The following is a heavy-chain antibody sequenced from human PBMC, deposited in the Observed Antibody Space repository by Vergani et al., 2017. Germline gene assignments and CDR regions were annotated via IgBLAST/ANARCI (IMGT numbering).Heavy chain of an antibody. Sequence: DVQIVESGGGLVQPGGSLRLSCTGSEFIIGTYWMTWVRQAPRKGLGWVASIKQDGSEKQYVDSVKGRFTISRDNGRNLVFLEMHDLRVADTAVYDCARELVAGTKEIDYWGQGTLVTVSS. J-gene: IGHJ4*02. CDR2: IKQDGSEK. V-gene: IGHV3-7*01. CDR3: ARELVAGTKEIDY. D-gene: IGHD6-19*01. CDR1: EFIIGTYW.